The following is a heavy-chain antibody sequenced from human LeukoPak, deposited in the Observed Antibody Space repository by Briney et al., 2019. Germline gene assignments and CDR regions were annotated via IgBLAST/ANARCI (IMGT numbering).Heavy chain of an antibody. D-gene: IGHD1-26*01. CDR1: GYTLTDYY. J-gene: IGHJ4*02. CDR3: ARDWRGSYFPDF. Sequence: ASVKVSCKASGYTLTDYYMHWVRQAPGQGLEWMGWINPNSGDTNYAQKFQGRVTMTRDTSISTAYMELSRLTSDDTAAYYCARDWRGSYFPDFWGQGTLVTVSS. V-gene: IGHV1-2*02. CDR2: INPNSGDT.